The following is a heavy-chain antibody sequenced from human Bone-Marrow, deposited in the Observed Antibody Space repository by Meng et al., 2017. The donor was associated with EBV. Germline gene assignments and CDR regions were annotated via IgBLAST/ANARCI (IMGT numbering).Heavy chain of an antibody. Sequence: EVQLEESVVGLGEPGESLRVSLAASGFTFGSYFINWVRLSPGKGLEWVSSISSNSIDIYYADLVKGRFTISRENAKNSLYLQMNSLRAEDTAVYYCARDRTSNRFDYWGQGTLVTVSS. J-gene: IGHJ4*02. D-gene: IGHD2-8*01. CDR3: ARDRTSNRFDY. CDR1: GFTFGSYF. CDR2: ISSNSIDI. V-gene: IGHV3-21*01.